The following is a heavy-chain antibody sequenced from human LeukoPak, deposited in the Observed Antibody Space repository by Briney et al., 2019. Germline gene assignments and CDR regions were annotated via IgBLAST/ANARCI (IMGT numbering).Heavy chain of an antibody. D-gene: IGHD3-9*01. CDR3: ARRSLRYFDWLLQKGDWFDP. Sequence: SETLSLTCAVYGGSFSGYYWSWIRQPPGKGLEWIGEINHSGSTNYNPSLKSRVTISVDTSKNQFSLKLSSVTAADTAVYYCARRSLRYFDWLLQKGDWFDPWGQGTLVTVSS. CDR2: INHSGST. CDR1: GGSFSGYY. J-gene: IGHJ5*02. V-gene: IGHV4-34*01.